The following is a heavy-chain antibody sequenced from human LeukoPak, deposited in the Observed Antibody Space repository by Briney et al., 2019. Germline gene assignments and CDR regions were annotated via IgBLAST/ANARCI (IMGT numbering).Heavy chain of an antibody. Sequence: SETLSLTCTVSGGSISSGGYYWSWIRQHPGKGLEWIGYIYYSGSTYYNPSLKSRVTVSVDTSKNQFSLKLSSVTAANTAAYYCARDILDYYGSGRVRGRYFDYWGQGTLVTVSS. D-gene: IGHD3-10*01. V-gene: IGHV4-31*03. CDR1: GGSISSGGYY. J-gene: IGHJ4*02. CDR3: ARDILDYYGSGRVRGRYFDY. CDR2: IYYSGST.